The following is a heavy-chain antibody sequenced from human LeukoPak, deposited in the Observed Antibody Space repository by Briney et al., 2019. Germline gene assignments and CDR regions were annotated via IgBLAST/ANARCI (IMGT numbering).Heavy chain of an antibody. CDR3: TRESSSSPDS. J-gene: IGHJ5*01. D-gene: IGHD6-6*01. CDR1: GGSISSSSYY. Sequence: SETLSLTCTVSGGSISSSSYYWGWVRQPPGKGLEWIGSIYYSGSTSYKPSLRSRLTISLDTSKNQFSLKVSSVTAADTAIYYCTRESSSSPDSWGQGTLVTVSS. CDR2: IYYSGST. V-gene: IGHV4-39*01.